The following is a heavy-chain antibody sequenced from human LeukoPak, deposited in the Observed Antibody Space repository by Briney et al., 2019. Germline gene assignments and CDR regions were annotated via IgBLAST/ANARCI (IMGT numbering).Heavy chain of an antibody. CDR3: ARRTGSRLPNWFDP. D-gene: IGHD3-10*01. CDR2: IYYSGTT. Sequence: SETLSLTCTVSGGSISSSGYYWGWIRQPPGKGLEWIGTIYYSGTTYYNPSLKSRVTISIDTSKNHFSLKLNSVTAADTAVYYCARRTGSRLPNWFDPWGQGTLVTVSS. J-gene: IGHJ5*02. CDR1: GGSISSSGYY. V-gene: IGHV4-39*01.